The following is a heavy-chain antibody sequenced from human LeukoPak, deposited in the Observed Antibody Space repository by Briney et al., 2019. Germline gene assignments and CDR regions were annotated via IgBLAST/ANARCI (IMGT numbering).Heavy chain of an antibody. Sequence: PGGSLRLSCAASGFTFSSYSMNWVRQAPGKGLEWVSYISSSSSTIYYADSVKGRLTISRDNAKNSLYLQMNSLRAEDTAVYYCATQLYYYGSGEAFDYWGQGTLVTVSS. CDR1: GFTFSSYS. CDR2: ISSSSSTI. J-gene: IGHJ4*02. D-gene: IGHD3-10*01. V-gene: IGHV3-48*04. CDR3: ATQLYYYGSGEAFDY.